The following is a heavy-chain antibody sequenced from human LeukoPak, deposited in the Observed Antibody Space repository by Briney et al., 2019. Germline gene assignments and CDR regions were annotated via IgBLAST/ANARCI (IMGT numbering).Heavy chain of an antibody. CDR1: GGSFSGYY. Sequence: PSETLSLTCAVYGGSFSGYYWSWIRQPPGEGLEWIGYIYYSGSTNYNPSLKSRVTISVDTSKNQFSLKLSSVTAADTAVYYCARETWILYYFDYWGQGTLVTVSS. CDR2: IYYSGST. J-gene: IGHJ4*02. V-gene: IGHV4-59*01. CDR3: ARETWILYYFDY. D-gene: IGHD5-12*01.